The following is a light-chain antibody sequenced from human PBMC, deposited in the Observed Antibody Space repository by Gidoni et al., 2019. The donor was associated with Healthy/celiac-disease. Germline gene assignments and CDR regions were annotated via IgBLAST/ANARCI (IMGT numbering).Light chain of an antibody. V-gene: IGKV1-39*01. CDR1: KSISSY. J-gene: IGKJ2*01. CDR2: AAS. Sequence: DIQMTQSPSSLSASVGDRVTITCRASKSISSYLNWYQQKPGKAHKLLIYAASSLQSGVPSRFSGSGSGTDFTLTISSLQPEDFATHYCQQSYSTPTFXXXTKLEIK. CDR3: QQSYSTPT.